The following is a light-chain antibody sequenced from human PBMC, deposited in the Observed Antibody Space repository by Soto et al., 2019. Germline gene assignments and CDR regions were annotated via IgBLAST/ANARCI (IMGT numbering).Light chain of an antibody. CDR3: QQYSSRST. CDR2: GAK. Sequence: DIQMTQSPSFLSASVGDRVTITCRASQAISNYLNWYQQKPGKAPNLLIFGAKTLQSGVPSRFSGSGYGTDFTLTITTLQPGDFATYYCQQYSSRSTFGQGTKVDI. CDR1: QAISNY. V-gene: IGKV1-39*01. J-gene: IGKJ1*01.